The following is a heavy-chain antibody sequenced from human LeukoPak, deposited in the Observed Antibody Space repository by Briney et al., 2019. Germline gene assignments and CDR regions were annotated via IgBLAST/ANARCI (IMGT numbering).Heavy chain of an antibody. V-gene: IGHV3-9*01. D-gene: IGHD6-13*01. CDR3: AKDLLAAAGDDAFDI. Sequence: GGSLRLSCAASGFTFSSYAMSWVRQAPGKGLDWVSGISWNSGSIGYADSVKGRFTISRDNAKNSLYLQMNSLRAEDTALYYCAKDLLAAAGDDAFDIWGQGTMVTVSS. CDR1: GFTFSSYA. CDR2: ISWNSGSI. J-gene: IGHJ3*02.